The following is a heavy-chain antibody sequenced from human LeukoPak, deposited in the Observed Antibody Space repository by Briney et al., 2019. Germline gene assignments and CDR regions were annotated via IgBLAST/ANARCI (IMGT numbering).Heavy chain of an antibody. CDR3: ATTEATAAGGGGGGTFEI. CDR2: FDPEEVET. J-gene: IGHJ3*02. V-gene: IGHV1-24*01. D-gene: IGHD6-13*01. CDR1: GDTVSELS. Sequence: GASVKVSCKVHGDTVSELSIHWLRQVPGKGLEWMGGFDPEEVETVYAQKFQGRVSMTEDTSTDTVHMDLSSLRSDDTAFYYCATTEATAAGGGGGGTFEIWGQGTMVIVSS.